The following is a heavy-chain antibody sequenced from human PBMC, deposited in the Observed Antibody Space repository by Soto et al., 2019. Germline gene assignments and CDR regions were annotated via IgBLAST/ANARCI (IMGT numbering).Heavy chain of an antibody. CDR1: GFTFSNAW. CDR2: IKSKTDGETT. J-gene: IGHJ4*02. Sequence: EVQLVESGGGLVKPGGSLRLSCAASGFTFSNAWMSWVRQAPGKGLEWVGRIKSKTDGETTDYAAPVKGRFTISRDDSKTTLYLQMTSLKTEDTAVYYCRVVVVAATDYWGQGTLVTVSS. V-gene: IGHV3-15*01. D-gene: IGHD2-15*01. CDR3: RVVVVAATDY.